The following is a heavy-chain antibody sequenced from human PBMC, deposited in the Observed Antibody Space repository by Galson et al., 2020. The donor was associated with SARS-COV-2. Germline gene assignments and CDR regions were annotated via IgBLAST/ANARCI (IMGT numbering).Heavy chain of an antibody. D-gene: IGHD3-10*01. J-gene: IGHJ4*02. V-gene: IGHV3-9*01. Sequence: GGSLRLSCAASGFTFDDYAMHWVRQAPGKGLEWVSGISWNSGSIGYADSVKGRFTISRDNAKNSLYLQMNSLRAEDTALYYCAKIQDYGWGSGSYSGDYWGQGTLVTVSS. CDR2: ISWNSGSI. CDR1: GFTFDDYA. CDR3: AKIQDYGWGSGSYSGDY.